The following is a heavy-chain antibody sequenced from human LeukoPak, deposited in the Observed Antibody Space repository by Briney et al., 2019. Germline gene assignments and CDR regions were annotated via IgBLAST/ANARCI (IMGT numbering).Heavy chain of an antibody. CDR1: GFTFSSYS. D-gene: IGHD6-19*01. Sequence: GGSPRLFCAASGFTFSSYSMNWVRQAPGKGLEWVSSISSSSSYIYYADSVKGRFTISRDNAKNSLYPQMNSLRAEDTAVYYCAGAVAEQWLVGVEFDYWGQGTLVTVSS. CDR2: ISSSSSYI. CDR3: AGAVAEQWLVGVEFDY. J-gene: IGHJ4*02. V-gene: IGHV3-21*01.